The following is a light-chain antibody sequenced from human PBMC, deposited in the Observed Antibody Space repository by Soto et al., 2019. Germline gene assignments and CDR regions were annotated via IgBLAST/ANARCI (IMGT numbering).Light chain of an antibody. CDR1: SSDIGGYNY. J-gene: IGLJ2*01. V-gene: IGLV2-14*03. CDR2: DVS. CDR3: SSYTSSNTQV. Sequence: QSVLTQPASVSGSPGQSITVSCIGTSSDIGGYNYVSWYQQHPGKAPKLMIHDVSNRPSGVSDRFSGSKSGNTASLTISGLQVDDEAYYYCSSYTSSNTQVFGGGTKVTVL.